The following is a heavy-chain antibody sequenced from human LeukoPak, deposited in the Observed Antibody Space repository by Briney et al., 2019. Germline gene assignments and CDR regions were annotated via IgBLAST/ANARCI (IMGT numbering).Heavy chain of an antibody. D-gene: IGHD3-22*01. CDR3: ARDPLYHYTINWCDP. CDR2: ISSSSSTI. V-gene: IGHV3-48*01. J-gene: IGHJ5*02. CDR1: GFTFSSYS. Sequence: PGGSLRLSCAASGFTFSSYSMNWVRQAPGKGLEWVSYISSSSSTIYYADSVKGRFTISRDNAKNSLYLQMNSLRAEDTAVYYCARDPLYHYTINWCDPWGQGTLVTVSS.